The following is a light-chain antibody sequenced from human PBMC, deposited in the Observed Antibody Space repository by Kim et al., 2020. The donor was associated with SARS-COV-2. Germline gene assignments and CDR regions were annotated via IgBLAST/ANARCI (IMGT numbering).Light chain of an antibody. CDR1: NIGSKN. J-gene: IGLJ3*02. CDR3: QVWDTSSDHPGV. CDR2: YNS. Sequence: SYELTQPPSVSVAPGKTAGIACGGNNIGSKNVHWYQQRPGQAPVLVIYYNSDRPSGIPERFSGSNSGNTATLTISRVEAGDEADYYCQVWDTSSDHPGVFGGGTQLTVL. V-gene: IGLV3-21*04.